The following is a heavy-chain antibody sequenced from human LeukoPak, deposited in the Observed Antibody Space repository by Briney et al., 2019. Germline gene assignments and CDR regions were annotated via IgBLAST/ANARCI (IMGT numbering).Heavy chain of an antibody. CDR1: GFTFSNYN. CDR3: ARDSGGYFDRNHFGY. CDR2: ISTSSSYI. Sequence: GGSLRLSCAVSGFTFSNYNMSWVRQAPGKGLEWVSFISTSSSYIYYADSVKGRFTISRDNAKNSLYLQMNSLRAEDTAVYYCARDSGGYFDRNHFGYWGQGTLVTVSS. J-gene: IGHJ4*02. D-gene: IGHD3-9*01. V-gene: IGHV3-21*01.